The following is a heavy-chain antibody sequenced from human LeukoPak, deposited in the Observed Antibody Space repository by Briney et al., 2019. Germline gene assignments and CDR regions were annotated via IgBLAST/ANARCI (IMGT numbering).Heavy chain of an antibody. CDR3: ARKDQIGYCSSTSCYQFNYGMDV. V-gene: IGHV1-2*02. Sequence: GASVKVSCKASGYTFTGYYMHWVRHAPGQGLEWMGWINPNSGGTNYAQKFQGRVTMTRDTSISTAYMELSRLRSDDTAVYYFARKDQIGYCSSTSCYQFNYGMDVWGQGTTVTVSS. CDR2: INPNSGGT. D-gene: IGHD2-2*01. J-gene: IGHJ6*02. CDR1: GYTFTGYY.